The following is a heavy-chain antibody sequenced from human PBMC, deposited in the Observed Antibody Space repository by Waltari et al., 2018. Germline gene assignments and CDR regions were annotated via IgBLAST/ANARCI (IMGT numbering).Heavy chain of an antibody. CDR1: GYSISSGYY. V-gene: IGHV4-38-2*01. D-gene: IGHD3-3*01. CDR2: IYHSGST. CDR3: ASRLDYDFWSGYYTHFDY. Sequence: QVQLQESGPGLVKPSETLSLTCAVSGYSISSGYYWGWIRPHPGKGLEWIGSIYHSGSTYYNPSLKSRVTISVDTSKNQFSLKLSSVTAADTAVYYCASRLDYDFWSGYYTHFDYWGQGTLVTVSS. J-gene: IGHJ4*02.